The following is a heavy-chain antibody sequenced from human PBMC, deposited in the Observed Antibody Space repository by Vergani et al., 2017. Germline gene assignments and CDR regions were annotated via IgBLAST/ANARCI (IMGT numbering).Heavy chain of an antibody. CDR2: ISYDGSNK. V-gene: IGHV3-30*18. Sequence: QVHLVESGGGVVQPGRSLRLSCVVSGFTSSYYGMHWVRQAPGKGLEWVAVISYDGSNKYYADSVKGRFTISRDNSKNTLYLQMNSLRAEDTAVYYCAKGTERYSSSSDAFDIWGQGTMVTVSS. J-gene: IGHJ3*02. CDR1: GFTSSYYG. CDR3: AKGTERYSSSSDAFDI. D-gene: IGHD6-6*01.